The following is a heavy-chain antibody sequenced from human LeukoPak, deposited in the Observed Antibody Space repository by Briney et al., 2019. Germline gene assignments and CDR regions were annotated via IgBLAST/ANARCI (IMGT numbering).Heavy chain of an antibody. Sequence: GESLKISCKGPGHSFINYWIAWVRQMPGKGLEWIGIIFPGDSHTRYSPSFQGQVAISADMSIDTAYLQWSSLRASDTAMYYCARIAATWYGGSWGQGTLVFVSS. D-gene: IGHD2-15*01. V-gene: IGHV5-51*01. J-gene: IGHJ4*02. CDR3: ARIAATWYGGS. CDR2: IFPGDSHT. CDR1: GHSFINYW.